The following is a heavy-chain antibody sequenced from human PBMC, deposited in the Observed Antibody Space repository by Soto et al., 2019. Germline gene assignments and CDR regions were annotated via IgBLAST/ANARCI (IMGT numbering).Heavy chain of an antibody. CDR3: ARITMVRGVIIAYYYYGMDV. J-gene: IGHJ6*02. D-gene: IGHD3-10*01. CDR1: GSSISSSSYY. Sequence: SETLSLTCTVSGSSISSSSYYWGWIRQPPGKGLEWIGSIYYSGSTYYNPSLKSRVTISVDTSKNQFSLKLSSVTAADTAVYYCARITMVRGVIIAYYYYGMDVWGQGTTVTVSS. V-gene: IGHV4-39*01. CDR2: IYYSGST.